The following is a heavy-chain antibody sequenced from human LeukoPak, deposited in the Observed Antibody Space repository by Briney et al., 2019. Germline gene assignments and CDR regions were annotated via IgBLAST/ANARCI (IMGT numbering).Heavy chain of an antibody. CDR3: AKDIEDFLTGSFLDY. D-gene: IGHD3-9*01. CDR1: GFTFDDYA. Sequence: GGSLRLSCAASGFTFDDYAMHWVRQAPGKGLEWVSGISWNSGSIGCADSVKGRFTISRDNAKNSLYLQMNSLRAEDTALYYCAKDIEDFLTGSFLDYWGQGTLVTVSS. V-gene: IGHV3-9*01. CDR2: ISWNSGSI. J-gene: IGHJ4*02.